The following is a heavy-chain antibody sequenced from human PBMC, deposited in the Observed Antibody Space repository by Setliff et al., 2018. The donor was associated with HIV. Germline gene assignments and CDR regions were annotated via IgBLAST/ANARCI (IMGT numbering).Heavy chain of an antibody. CDR3: ARDMFEIWERSLAKGDEFDP. J-gene: IGHJ5*02. D-gene: IGHD3-10*02. Sequence: ASVKVSCKVSGYTLTELSMHWVRQAPGKGPEWMGWISPNGGDTYYAHNFQGRVTMTKDTSISTAYMELNRLTSDDTAVYYCARDMFEIWERSLAKGDEFDPWGQGSLVTVSS. CDR2: ISPNGGDT. CDR1: GYTLTELS. V-gene: IGHV1-2*02.